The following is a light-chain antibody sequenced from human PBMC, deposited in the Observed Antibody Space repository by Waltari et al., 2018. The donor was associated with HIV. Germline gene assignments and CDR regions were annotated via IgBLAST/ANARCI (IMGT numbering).Light chain of an antibody. J-gene: IGLJ1*01. V-gene: IGLV1-44*01. Sequence: QSVLTQPPSASGTPGQRVTICCAGGSSNIGSNGVQWYQQLPGTAPKLLIYSNDQRSSGVPDRFSGSKSGTSASLAISGLQSEDEADYYCAAWDDSLNALYVFGAGTKVTVL. CDR3: AAWDDSLNALYV. CDR2: SND. CDR1: SSNIGSNG.